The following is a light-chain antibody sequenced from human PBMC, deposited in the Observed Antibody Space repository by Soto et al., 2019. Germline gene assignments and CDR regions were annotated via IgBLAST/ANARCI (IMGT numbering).Light chain of an antibody. CDR3: QQRRVWPLT. CDR1: QSVTKY. V-gene: IGKV3-11*01. CDR2: DSS. Sequence: VLTQSPAILSLSPGERATLFCRASQSVTKYLAWYQQRPGQAPRLLIYDSSNRATGIPARFSASGSGTDFTLTISSLEFEDFAVYYCQQRRVWPLTFGGGTKVEIK. J-gene: IGKJ4*01.